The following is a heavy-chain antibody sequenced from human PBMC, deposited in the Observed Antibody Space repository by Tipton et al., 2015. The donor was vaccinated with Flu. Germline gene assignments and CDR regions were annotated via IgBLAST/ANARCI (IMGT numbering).Heavy chain of an antibody. CDR1: GGSISSYY. D-gene: IGHD1-26*01. Sequence: TLSLTCTVSGGSISSYYWSLIRQPPGKGLEWIGYIYYNGNTNYNPSLKSRVTISVDTSKNQFSLKVSSVTAADTAVYYCARYGSYFEYWGQGTLVTVSS. V-gene: IGHV4-59*01. CDR2: IYYNGNT. CDR3: ARYGSYFEY. J-gene: IGHJ4*02.